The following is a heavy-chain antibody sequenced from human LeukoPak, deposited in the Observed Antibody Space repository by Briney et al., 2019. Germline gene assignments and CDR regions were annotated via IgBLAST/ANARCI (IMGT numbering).Heavy chain of an antibody. CDR2: ISGSAVST. Sequence: GGSLRLSCAASGFTFSTYAMSWVRQAPGKGLEWVSGISGSAVSTYYADSVKGRFTISRDNSKNTVDLLMNSLRAEDTAIYYCARDVPYYYDSSGYYSPFDCWGQGTLVTVSS. V-gene: IGHV3-23*01. CDR1: GFTFSTYA. CDR3: ARDVPYYYDSSGYYSPFDC. J-gene: IGHJ4*02. D-gene: IGHD3-22*01.